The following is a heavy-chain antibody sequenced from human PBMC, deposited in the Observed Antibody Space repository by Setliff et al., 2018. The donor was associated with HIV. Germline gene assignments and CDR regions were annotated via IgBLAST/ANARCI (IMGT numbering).Heavy chain of an antibody. J-gene: IGHJ6*03. CDR2: ILYNEGN. Sequence: SETRSLTCSLSGGSVRDHYWSWIRQPPGKRLEWIGYILYNEGNNFNPSLKSRVSISVDTSKNQFSLRLSPVTAADTAVYYCARVGHTRGYTGYDVYYYYMDVWGKGTRVTVSS. CDR1: GGSVRDHY. V-gene: IGHV4-59*02. CDR3: ARVGHTRGYTGYDVYYYYMDV. D-gene: IGHD5-12*01.